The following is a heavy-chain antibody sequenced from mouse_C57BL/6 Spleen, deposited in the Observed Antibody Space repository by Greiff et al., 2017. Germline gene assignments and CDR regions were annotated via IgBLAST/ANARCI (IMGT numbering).Heavy chain of an antibody. CDR2: IYPGDGDT. Sequence: QVQLQQSGPELVKPGASVKISCKASGYAFSSSWMNWVKQRPGKGLEWIGRIYPGDGDTNYNGKFKGKATLTADKSSSTAYMQLSGLTSEDSAVYFCARSGGFAYWGQGTLVTVSA. J-gene: IGHJ3*01. CDR1: GYAFSSSW. CDR3: ARSGGFAY. V-gene: IGHV1-82*01. D-gene: IGHD3-1*01.